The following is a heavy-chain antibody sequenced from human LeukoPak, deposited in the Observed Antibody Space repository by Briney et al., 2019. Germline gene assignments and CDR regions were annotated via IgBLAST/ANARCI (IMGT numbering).Heavy chain of an antibody. CDR1: GYTFTSYD. CDR3: ARGPGGWSSKKYYYYGMDV. CDR2: MNPNSGNT. J-gene: IGHJ6*02. V-gene: IGHV1-8*01. D-gene: IGHD6-19*01. Sequence: GASVKVSCKASGYTFTSYDINWVRQATGQGLEWMGWMNPNSGNTGYAQKFQGRVTMTRNTSISTAYMELSSLRSEDTAVYYCARGPGGWSSKKYYYYGMDVWGQGTTVTVSS.